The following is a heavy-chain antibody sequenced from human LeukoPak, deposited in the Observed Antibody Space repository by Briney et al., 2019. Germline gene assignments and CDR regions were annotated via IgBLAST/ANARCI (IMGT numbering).Heavy chain of an antibody. CDR3: AKDRTEGASYWYFDL. V-gene: IGHV3-23*01. J-gene: IGHJ2*01. CDR2: ISSSGSGGNT. CDR1: GVTLSSYA. Sequence: GGSLRLSCAASGVTLSSYAMSWARQAPGKGLEWVSGISSSGSGGNTYYADSVRGRFTISRDSSKNTLFLHMNTLRAEDTAIYYCAKDRTEGASYWYFDLWDRGTLVTVSS. D-gene: IGHD1-26*01.